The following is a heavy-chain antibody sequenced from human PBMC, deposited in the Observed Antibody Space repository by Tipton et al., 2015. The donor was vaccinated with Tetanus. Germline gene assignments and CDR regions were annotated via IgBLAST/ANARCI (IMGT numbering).Heavy chain of an antibody. D-gene: IGHD3-22*01. J-gene: IGHJ6*02. CDR1: GFTFSGSA. Sequence: GSLRLSCAASGFTFSGSAMHWVRQASGKGLAWVGRIRSKANSYATANAALVKVRFTISRDDSKNTAYLQMNSLKTEDTAVYYCTRQNYDIIGYYYGSGMVVWGQVTTVTVSS. CDR3: TRQNYDIIGYYYGSGMVV. CDR2: IRSKANSYAT. V-gene: IGHV3-73*01.